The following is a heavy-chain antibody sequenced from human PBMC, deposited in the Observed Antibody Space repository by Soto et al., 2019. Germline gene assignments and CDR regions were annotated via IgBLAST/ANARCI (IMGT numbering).Heavy chain of an antibody. D-gene: IGHD1-26*01. V-gene: IGHV3-72*01. Sequence: EVQLVESGGGLVQPGGSLRLSCAASGFTFSDHYMDWVRQAPGKGLEWVGRSRNKANSYSTEYAASVKGRFTISRDESKNSLYLQMNSLKTEDTAVYYCARFSGIYPRGLDYWGQGTLVTVSS. CDR1: GFTFSDHY. J-gene: IGHJ4*02. CDR2: SRNKANSYST. CDR3: ARFSGIYPRGLDY.